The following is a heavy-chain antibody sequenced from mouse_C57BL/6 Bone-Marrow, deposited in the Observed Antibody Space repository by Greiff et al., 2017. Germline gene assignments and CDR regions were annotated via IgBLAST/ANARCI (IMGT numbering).Heavy chain of an antibody. D-gene: IGHD2-3*01. J-gene: IGHJ1*03. V-gene: IGHV1-54*01. Sequence: QVQLQQSGAELVRPGTSVKVSCKASGYAFTNYLIEWVKQRPGQGLEWIGVINPGSGGTNYNEKFKGKATLTADKSSSTAYMQLSSLTSEDSAVYFCARYDGTGYFDVWGTGTTVTVSS. CDR2: INPGSGGT. CDR3: ARYDGTGYFDV. CDR1: GYAFTNYL.